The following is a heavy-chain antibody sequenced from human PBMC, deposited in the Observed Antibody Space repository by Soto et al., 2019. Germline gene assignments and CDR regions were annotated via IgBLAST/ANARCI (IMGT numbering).Heavy chain of an antibody. CDR1: GGSISGDY. CDR2: MYNTGST. CDR3: AREPRA. J-gene: IGHJ5*02. Sequence: SETLSLTCTVYGGSISGDYWSWIRQPPGKGLEWIGYMYNTGSTVYNPSFKSRVTISVDTSKNQFSLKLSSVTAADTAVYYCAREPRAWGQGTLVTVSS. V-gene: IGHV4-59*12.